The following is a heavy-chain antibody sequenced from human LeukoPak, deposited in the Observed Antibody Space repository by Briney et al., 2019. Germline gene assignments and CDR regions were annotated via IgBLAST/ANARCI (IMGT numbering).Heavy chain of an antibody. Sequence: GASVKVSCKASGYTFTSYYLHWVRQAPGQGLEWMGIIDPSGGSTNYAQKFQGRVTMTRDTSTSTLYMELSSLRSEDTAVYYCARKIAAPNKGFDYWGQGTLVTVSS. J-gene: IGHJ4*02. CDR1: GYTFTSYY. CDR3: ARKIAAPNKGFDY. D-gene: IGHD6-6*01. CDR2: IDPSGGST. V-gene: IGHV1-46*01.